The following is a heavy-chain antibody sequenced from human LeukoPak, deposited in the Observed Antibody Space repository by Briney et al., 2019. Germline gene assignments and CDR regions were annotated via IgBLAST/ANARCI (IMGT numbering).Heavy chain of an antibody. Sequence: GESLKISCKASVFSFSNYWIAWVRQKPGEGLEWMGNIYPGDSDTRYNPSFQGQVTISADKSIKTAYLQWSSLKASDTAMYYCARRTQYNWNDYWGQGTLVTVSS. CDR2: IYPGDSDT. D-gene: IGHD1-20*01. V-gene: IGHV5-51*01. CDR3: ARRTQYNWNDY. CDR1: VFSFSNYW. J-gene: IGHJ4*02.